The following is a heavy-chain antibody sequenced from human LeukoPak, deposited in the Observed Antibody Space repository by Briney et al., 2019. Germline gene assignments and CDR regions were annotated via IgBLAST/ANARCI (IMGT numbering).Heavy chain of an antibody. CDR2: ISYTGTT. Sequence: PSETLSLTCTVSGGSISSSSYYWGWIRQPPGKGLQWIGSISYTGTTYYNPSLKSRVTISVDKSKNQVSLELTSMTAADTAVYYCARRGGWNYFDYWGQGTLVTVSS. V-gene: IGHV4-39*01. CDR3: ARRGGWNYFDY. D-gene: IGHD2-15*01. CDR1: GGSISSSSYY. J-gene: IGHJ4*02.